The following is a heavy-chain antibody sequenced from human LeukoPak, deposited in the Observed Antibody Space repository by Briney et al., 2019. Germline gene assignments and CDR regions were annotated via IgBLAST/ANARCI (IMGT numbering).Heavy chain of an antibody. V-gene: IGHV1-18*01. CDR2: ISTYNGNT. J-gene: IGHJ4*02. D-gene: IGHD6-25*01. CDR3: ARPGRNRGYYFDY. Sequence: EASVKVSCKASGYTFTNYGISWVRQAPGQGLEWMGWISTYNGNTNYAQKVQGRVTMTTDTSTSTAYMELRSLRSDDTAVYYCARPGRNRGYYFDYWGQGTLVTVSS. CDR1: GYTFTNYG.